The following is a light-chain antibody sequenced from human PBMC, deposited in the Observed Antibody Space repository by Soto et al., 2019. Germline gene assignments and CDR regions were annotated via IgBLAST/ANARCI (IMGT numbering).Light chain of an antibody. V-gene: IGKV3-11*01. CDR2: DAS. CDR3: QQRTNWSLYT. CDR1: QRASSY. Sequence: PGARATLSCRASQRASSYLAWYQQKPGQPPRLLIYDASNRATGIPARFSGSGSGTDFTLTISSLEPDDFAVYYCQQRTNWSLYTFGQGTKLEIK. J-gene: IGKJ2*01.